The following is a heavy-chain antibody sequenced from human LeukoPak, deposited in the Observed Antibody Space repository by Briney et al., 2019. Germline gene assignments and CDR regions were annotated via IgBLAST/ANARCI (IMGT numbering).Heavy chain of an antibody. CDR2: IKSKSDGGTT. CDR1: GFTFSSYA. D-gene: IGHD6-13*01. Sequence: PGGSLRLSCAASGFTFSSYAMSWVRQAPGKGLGWVGRIKSKSDGGTTEYAAPVKGRFTISRDDSKNTLFLRMNSLKTEDAALYYCATYSSSYYYFGYWGQGTLVTVSS. V-gene: IGHV3-15*01. J-gene: IGHJ4*02. CDR3: ATYSSSYYYFGY.